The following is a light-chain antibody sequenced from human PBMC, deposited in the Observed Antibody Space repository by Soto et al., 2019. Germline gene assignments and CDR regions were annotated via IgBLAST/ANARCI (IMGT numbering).Light chain of an antibody. CDR1: NSNLGAGYD. CDR2: GNR. V-gene: IGLV1-40*01. CDR3: LAYDNSLTALV. Sequence: QSVLTQPPSVSGAPGQRVTISCTGNNSNLGAGYDVHWYQQLPGAAPKLVIFGNRNRPSGVPERFSGSKSGTSASLAITGLQAEDAADYYCLAYDNSLTALVFGGGTKLTVL. J-gene: IGLJ3*02.